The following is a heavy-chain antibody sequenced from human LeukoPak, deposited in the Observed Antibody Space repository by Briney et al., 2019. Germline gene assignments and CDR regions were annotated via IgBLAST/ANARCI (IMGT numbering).Heavy chain of an antibody. V-gene: IGHV3-33*06. Sequence: GTSLRLSCAASGFTFSSHGMHWVRQAPGKGLEWVAVVRYDGSDKYYADSVKGRFTISRDNSKNTLYLQMNSLRAEDTALYYCAKTGGRDGYGSDSWGQGTLVTVSP. CDR3: AKTGGRDGYGSDS. D-gene: IGHD5-24*01. J-gene: IGHJ4*02. CDR2: VRYDGSDK. CDR1: GFTFSSHG.